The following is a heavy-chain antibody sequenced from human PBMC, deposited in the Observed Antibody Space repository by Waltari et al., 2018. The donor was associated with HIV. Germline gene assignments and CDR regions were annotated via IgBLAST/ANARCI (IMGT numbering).Heavy chain of an antibody. CDR3: VRGPTCSGGTCYSFFDY. V-gene: IGHV1-3*01. CDR2: VNPDNGNT. J-gene: IGHJ4*02. D-gene: IGHD2-15*01. CDR1: GYNFTSSG. Sequence: QVQLVQSGAEVKKPGASVTISCKASGYNFTSSGIHWVRQVPGQRLEWMAWVNPDNGNTKYSRILQGRVTVTRDTFTNTAYMALSSLRSGETAIYYCVRGPTCSGGTCYSFFDYWGQGTVVSVSS.